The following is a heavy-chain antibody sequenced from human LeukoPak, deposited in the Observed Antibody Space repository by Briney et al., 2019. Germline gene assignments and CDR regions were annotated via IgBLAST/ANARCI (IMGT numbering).Heavy chain of an antibody. Sequence: PPETPSLTPTLSVGSTSSGNSYASSTSHHPRNGLEWIGYIYYSGSTYCNPSLKSRVTISVDTSKNQFSLKLSSVTAADTAVYYCASAGAGEYQLLSDYWGQGTLVTVSS. CDR1: VGSTSSGNSY. V-gene: IGHV4-30-4*01. CDR2: IYYSGST. J-gene: IGHJ4*02. D-gene: IGHD2-2*01. CDR3: ASAGAGEYQLLSDY.